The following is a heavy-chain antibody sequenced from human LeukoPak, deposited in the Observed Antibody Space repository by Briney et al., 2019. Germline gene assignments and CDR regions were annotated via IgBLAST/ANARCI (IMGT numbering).Heavy chain of an antibody. J-gene: IGHJ5*02. CDR1: GGSISSGSYY. CDR3: ARGRFVVVPAATDAGNWFDP. D-gene: IGHD2-2*01. Sequence: PSETLSLTCIVSGGSISSGSYYWSWIRQPAGKGLEWIGRIYTSGSTNYNPSLKSRVTISVDTSKNQFSLKLSSVTAADTAVYYCARGRFVVVPAATDAGNWFDPWGQGTLVTVSS. CDR2: IYTSGST. V-gene: IGHV4-61*02.